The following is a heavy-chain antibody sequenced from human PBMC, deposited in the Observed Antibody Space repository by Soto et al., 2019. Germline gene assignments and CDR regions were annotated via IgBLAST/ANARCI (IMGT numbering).Heavy chain of an antibody. V-gene: IGHV1-46*01. J-gene: IGHJ4*02. Sequence: ASVKVSFKASGYTFTSYYMHWVRQAPGQGLEWMGIINPSGGSTSYAQKFQGRVTMTRDTSTSTVYMELSSLRSEDTAVYYCARDPLEWLFDYWGQGTLVTVSS. CDR3: ARDPLEWLFDY. D-gene: IGHD3-3*01. CDR2: INPSGGST. CDR1: GYTFTSYY.